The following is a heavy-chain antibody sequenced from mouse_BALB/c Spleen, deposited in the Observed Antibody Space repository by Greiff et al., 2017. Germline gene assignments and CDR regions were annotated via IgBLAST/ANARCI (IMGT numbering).Heavy chain of an antibody. D-gene: IGHD1-1*01. Sequence: LVESGAELARPGASVKMSCKASGYTFTSYTMHWVKQRPGQGLEWIGYINPSSGYTNYNQKFKDKATLTADKSSSTAYMQLSSLTSEDTAVYYCARERRLLRSYYAMDYWGQGTSVTVSS. J-gene: IGHJ4*01. CDR3: ARERRLLRSYYAMDY. CDR1: GYTFTSYT. V-gene: IGHV1-4*01. CDR2: INPSSGYT.